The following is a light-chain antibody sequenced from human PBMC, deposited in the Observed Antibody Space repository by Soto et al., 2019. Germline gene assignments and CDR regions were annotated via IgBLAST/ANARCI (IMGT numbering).Light chain of an antibody. CDR2: DAS. Sequence: EIVLTQSPGTLSLSPGERATLSCRASQNINNNYLAWYQQRPGQAPRLLLSDASTRATGIPDRFSGSGSGTDFTLTISRLEPEDFALYYCQQYGNSLPYTFGQGTKVEIK. J-gene: IGKJ2*01. CDR1: QNINNNY. CDR3: QQYGNSLPYT. V-gene: IGKV3-20*01.